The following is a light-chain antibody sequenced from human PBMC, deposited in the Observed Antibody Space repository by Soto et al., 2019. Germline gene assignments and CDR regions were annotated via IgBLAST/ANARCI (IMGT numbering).Light chain of an antibody. CDR1: QSVRSY. Sequence: EIVLTQSPATLSLSPGERATLSCRASQSVRSYLAWYQQKPGQAPRLLIYDASNRATGIPARFSGSGCGTNFTLTISSLEPEDFAVYYCQQRFNWPPNTFGQGTRLEMK. V-gene: IGKV3-11*01. CDR2: DAS. CDR3: QQRFNWPPNT. J-gene: IGKJ5*01.